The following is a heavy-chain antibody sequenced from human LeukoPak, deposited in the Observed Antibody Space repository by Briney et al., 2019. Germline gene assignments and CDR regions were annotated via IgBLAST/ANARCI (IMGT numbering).Heavy chain of an antibody. CDR1: GLIFSNYW. J-gene: IGHJ4*02. CDR3: TRDRWIDY. D-gene: IGHD3-16*02. CDR2: INMDGSEE. Sequence: GGSLRLSCAASGLIFSNYWMTWVRQAPEKGLEWVANINMDGSEENYVDSVKGRFTISRDNAKNSLYLRMNSLRAEDTAVYYCTRDRWIDYWGQGTLVTVSS. V-gene: IGHV3-7*01.